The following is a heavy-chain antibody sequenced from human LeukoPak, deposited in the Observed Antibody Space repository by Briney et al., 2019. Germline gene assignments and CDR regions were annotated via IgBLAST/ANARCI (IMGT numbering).Heavy chain of an antibody. J-gene: IGHJ6*03. CDR3: ARSGDSGSYAYYYYYMDV. Sequence: GASVKVSCKASGGTFSSYAISWVRQAPGQGLEWMGRIIPILGIANYAQKFQGRVTITADTSTSTAYMELRSLRSDDTAVYYCARSGDSGSYAYYYYYMDVWGKGTTVTVSS. CDR2: IIPILGIA. D-gene: IGHD1-26*01. V-gene: IGHV1-69*04. CDR1: GGTFSSYA.